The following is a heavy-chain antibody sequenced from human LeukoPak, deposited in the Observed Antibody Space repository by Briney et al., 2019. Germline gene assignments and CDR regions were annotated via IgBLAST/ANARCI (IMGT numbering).Heavy chain of an antibody. CDR3: AKVVPAAMDAFDI. V-gene: IGHV4-30-4*08. J-gene: IGHJ3*02. Sequence: PSETLSLTCTVSGGSISSGDYYWSWIRQPPGKGLEWIGYIYYSGSTYYNPSLKSRVTISVDTSKNQFSLELSSVTAADTAVYYCAKVVPAAMDAFDIWGQGTMVTVSS. CDR2: IYYSGST. CDR1: GGSISSGDYY. D-gene: IGHD2-2*01.